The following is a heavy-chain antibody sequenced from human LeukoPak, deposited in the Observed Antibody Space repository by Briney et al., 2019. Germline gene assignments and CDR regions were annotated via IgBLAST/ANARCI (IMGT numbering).Heavy chain of an antibody. D-gene: IGHD6-13*01. V-gene: IGHV4-34*01. Sequence: SETLSLTCGVSGGSFDGFYWSWVRQPPGKGLEWIGEINHIGNTNYNPSLKSRVTISVDTSKNQFSLKLSSVTAADTAVYYYARDYAAAGLLFDYWGQGTLVTVSS. J-gene: IGHJ4*02. CDR3: ARDYAAAGLLFDY. CDR1: GGSFDGFY. CDR2: INHIGNT.